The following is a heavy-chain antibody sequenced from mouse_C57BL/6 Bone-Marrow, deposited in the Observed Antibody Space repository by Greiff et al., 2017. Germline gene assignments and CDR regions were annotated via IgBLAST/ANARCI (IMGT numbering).Heavy chain of an antibody. D-gene: IGHD2-2*01. J-gene: IGHJ1*03. V-gene: IGHV5-9-1*02. CDR2: ISSGGDYI. Sequence: EVQVVESGEGLVKPGGSLKLSCAASGFTFSSYAMSWVRQTPEKRLEWVAYISSGGDYIYYADTVKGRFTISRDNARNTLYLQMSSLKSEDTAMYYCTRDGYDGPCWYFDVWGTGTTVTVSS. CDR1: GFTFSSYA. CDR3: TRDGYDGPCWYFDV.